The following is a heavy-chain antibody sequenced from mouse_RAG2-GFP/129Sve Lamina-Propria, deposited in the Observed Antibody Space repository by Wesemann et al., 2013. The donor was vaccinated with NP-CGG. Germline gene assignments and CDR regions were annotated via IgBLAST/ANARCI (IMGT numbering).Heavy chain of an antibody. Sequence: VQLQQSGPELVKPGASVKLSCKASGYTFTDYYINWVKQRPGQGLEWIARIYPGSGSTNYNEKFKNKATLTVDTSSSTAYMQLSSLTSEDSAVYYCARRYGNYVDAMDYWGQGTSVTVSS. CDR3: ARRYGNYVDAMDY. CDR2: IYPGSGST. D-gene: IGHD2-1*01. CDR1: GYTFTDYY. V-gene: IGHV1-76*01. J-gene: IGHJ4*01.